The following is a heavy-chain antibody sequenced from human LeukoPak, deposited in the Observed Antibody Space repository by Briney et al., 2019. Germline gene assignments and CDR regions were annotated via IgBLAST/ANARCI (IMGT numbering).Heavy chain of an antibody. V-gene: IGHV3-15*01. J-gene: IGHJ4*02. D-gene: IGHD4-17*01. CDR2: IKSKTDGGTT. Sequence: PGGSLRLSCAASGFTFSNAWMSWVRQAPGKGLEWVGRIKSKTDGGTTDYAAPVKGRFTISRDDSKNTLYLQMNSLKTEDTAVYYCSTCPQIMTTTYYWGQGTLVTVSS. CDR1: GFTFSNAW. CDR3: STCPQIMTTTYY.